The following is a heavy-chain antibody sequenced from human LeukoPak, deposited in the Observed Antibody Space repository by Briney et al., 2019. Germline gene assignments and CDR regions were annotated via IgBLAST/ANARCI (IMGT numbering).Heavy chain of an antibody. CDR2: IYYSGST. D-gene: IGHD2-2*01. CDR1: GGSISSSSYY. V-gene: IGHV4-39*01. CDR3: ARSPTKRVPEDY. J-gene: IGHJ4*02. Sequence: SETLSLTCTVSGGSISSSSYYWGWIRQPPGKGLEWIGSIYYSGSTYYNPSLKSRVTIFVDTSKNQFSLKLSSVTAADTAVYYCARSPTKRVPEDYWGQGTLVTVSS.